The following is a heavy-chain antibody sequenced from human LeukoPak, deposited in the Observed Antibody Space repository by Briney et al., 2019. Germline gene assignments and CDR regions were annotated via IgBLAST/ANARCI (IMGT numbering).Heavy chain of an antibody. CDR3: TRGIDYYGSGSIGGGYYYYMDV. D-gene: IGHD3-10*01. CDR2: IRSKAYGGTT. Sequence: GGSLRLSCTASGFTFGDYAMSWVRQAPGKGLEWVGFIRSKAYGGTTEYAASVKGRFTISRDDSKSIAYLQMNSLKTEDTAVYYCTRGIDYYGSGSIGGGYYYYMDVWGKGTTVTISS. CDR1: GFTFGDYA. V-gene: IGHV3-49*04. J-gene: IGHJ6*03.